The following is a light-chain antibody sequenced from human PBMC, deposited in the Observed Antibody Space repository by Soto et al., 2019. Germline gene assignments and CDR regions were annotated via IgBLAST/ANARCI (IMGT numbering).Light chain of an antibody. CDR3: QQYNNWPPYT. CDR2: GAS. CDR1: QSVFSN. J-gene: IGKJ2*01. V-gene: IGKV3-15*01. Sequence: EIVMTQSPATLSVSPGERTTLSCRASQSVFSNLAWYQQKPGQAPRLLIYGASTRATGIPARFSGSGSGTEFTLTISSLQSEDVALYYCQQYNNWPPYTFGQGTKLEIK.